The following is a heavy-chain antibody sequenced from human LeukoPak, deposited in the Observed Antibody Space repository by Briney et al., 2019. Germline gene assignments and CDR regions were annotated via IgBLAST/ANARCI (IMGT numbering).Heavy chain of an antibody. CDR1: GFTFSSYS. Sequence: GGSLRLSCAASGFTFSSYSMNWVRQAPGKGLEWVSYISSSSSTIYYADSVKGRFTISRDNAKNSLYLQMNSLRAEDTAVYYCARDPRQMGFGAPLVSFALDPWGQGTLVTVSS. J-gene: IGHJ5*02. V-gene: IGHV3-48*04. CDR3: ARDPRQMGFGAPLVSFALDP. CDR2: ISSSSSTI. D-gene: IGHD3-10*01.